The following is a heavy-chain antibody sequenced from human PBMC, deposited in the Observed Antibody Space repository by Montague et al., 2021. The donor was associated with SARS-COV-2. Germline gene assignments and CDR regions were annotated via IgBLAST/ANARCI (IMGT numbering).Heavy chain of an antibody. CDR3: AIHGSSGYFDWLGD. CDR1: GGSISSSSYY. V-gene: IGHV4-39*01. Sequence: SETLSLTCTVSGGSISSSSYYWGWIRQPPGKGLEWIGSIYYSGSTYYNPSLKIRVTISVDTSKNQFSLRLSSVTAADTAAYYCAIHGSSGYFDWLGDWGQGTLVTVSS. CDR2: IYYSGST. D-gene: IGHD3-9*01. J-gene: IGHJ4*02.